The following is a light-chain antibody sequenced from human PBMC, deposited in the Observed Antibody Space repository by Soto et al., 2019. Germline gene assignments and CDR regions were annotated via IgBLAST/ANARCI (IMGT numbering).Light chain of an antibody. Sequence: EVVMTQLPATLSVSPGERVSLSCRASQSVADKLAWYQQKPGQAPRLLIYAASSRAAGIPTRFSGSGSGTAFNLTISSLQPEDFAVYYCQQYDDWTPFTFGQGTRLDI. CDR1: QSVADK. V-gene: IGKV3-15*01. J-gene: IGKJ2*01. CDR3: QQYDDWTPFT. CDR2: AAS.